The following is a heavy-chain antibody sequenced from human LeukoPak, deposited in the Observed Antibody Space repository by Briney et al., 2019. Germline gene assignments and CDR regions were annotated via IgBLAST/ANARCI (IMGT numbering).Heavy chain of an antibody. Sequence: PSQTLSLTCTVSGGSISSGGYYWSWIRQHPGKGLEWIGYIYYSGSTYYNPSLKSRITISVDTSKNQFSLKLSSVTAADTAVYYCARFTWGVQLSNWFDPWGQGTLVTVSS. CDR1: GGSISSGGYY. V-gene: IGHV4-31*03. D-gene: IGHD5-18*01. J-gene: IGHJ5*02. CDR3: ARFTWGVQLSNWFDP. CDR2: IYYSGST.